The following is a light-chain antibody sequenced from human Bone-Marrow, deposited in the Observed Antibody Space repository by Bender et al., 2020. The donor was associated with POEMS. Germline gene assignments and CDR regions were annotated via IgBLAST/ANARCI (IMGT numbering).Light chain of an antibody. J-gene: IGLJ3*02. CDR1: SSNTGSGYD. V-gene: IGLV1-40*01. CDR2: GYN. CDR3: QSYDNSLGGWV. Sequence: QSVLTQPPSVSGAPGQRGTISCTGSSSNTGSGYDINWYQHLPGTAPKLLIYGYNNRPSGVPDRFSGSKSGTSASLAITGLQAEDEGDYCCQSYDNSLGGWVFGGGTKLTVL.